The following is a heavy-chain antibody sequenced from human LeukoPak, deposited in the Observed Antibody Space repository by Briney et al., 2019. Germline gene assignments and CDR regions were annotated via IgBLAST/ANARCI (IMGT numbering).Heavy chain of an antibody. V-gene: IGHV3-53*01. CDR1: GFTVSSNY. Sequence: PGGSLRLSCAASGFTVSSNYMSWVRQAPGKGLEWVSVLYSGGSTYYADSVKGRFTIPRDNSKNTLYLQMNSLRAEDTAVYYCARETYYYDSSGYGSAFDIWGQGTMVTVSS. J-gene: IGHJ3*02. CDR2: LYSGGST. D-gene: IGHD3-22*01. CDR3: ARETYYYDSSGYGSAFDI.